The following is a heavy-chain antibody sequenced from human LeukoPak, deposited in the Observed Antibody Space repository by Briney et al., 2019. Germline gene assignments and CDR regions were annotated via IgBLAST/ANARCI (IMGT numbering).Heavy chain of an antibody. CDR2: IYYSGST. CDR3: ARTYYSGNSRAFDI. Sequence: SETLSLTCTVSGGSISSYYWSWIRQPPGKGPEWIGYIYYSGSTNYNPSLKSRVTISIDTSKNQLSLRLSSVTAADTAVYYCARTYYSGNSRAFDIWGQGTVVTVSS. J-gene: IGHJ3*02. D-gene: IGHD4-23*01. CDR1: GGSISSYY. V-gene: IGHV4-59*01.